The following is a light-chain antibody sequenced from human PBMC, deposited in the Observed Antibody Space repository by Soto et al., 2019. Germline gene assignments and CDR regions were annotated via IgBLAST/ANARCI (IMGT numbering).Light chain of an antibody. CDR2: DVT. CDR3: SSYTRSSTYV. CDR1: SSDVGGDYNF. Sequence: QSVLTQPASVSGSPGQSIAISCTGTSSDVGGDYNFVSWYQQHPGKVPKLIIYDVTNRPSGVSNRFSGSKSGNTASLTITGLRAEDEADYYCSSYTRSSTYVFGTGTRSPS. V-gene: IGLV2-14*01. J-gene: IGLJ1*01.